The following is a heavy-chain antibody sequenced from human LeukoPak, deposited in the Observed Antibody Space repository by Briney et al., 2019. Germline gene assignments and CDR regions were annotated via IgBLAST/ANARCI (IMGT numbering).Heavy chain of an antibody. Sequence: PGGSLRLSCAASGITFSSYGMSWVRQAPGKGLEWVSSISSTGGTTYYADSVKGRFTISRDNAKNSLYLQMNSLRAEDTAVYYCARDLYYDSGSDYWGQGTLVTVSS. V-gene: IGHV3-23*01. D-gene: IGHD3-10*01. CDR2: ISSTGGTT. CDR3: ARDLYYDSGSDY. J-gene: IGHJ4*02. CDR1: GITFSSYG.